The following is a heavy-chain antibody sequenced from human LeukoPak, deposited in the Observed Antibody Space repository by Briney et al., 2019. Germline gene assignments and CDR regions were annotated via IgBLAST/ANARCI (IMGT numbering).Heavy chain of an antibody. CDR3: AALWEGGY. D-gene: IGHD3-16*01. V-gene: IGHV3-7*01. J-gene: IGHJ4*02. CDR1: GLTFSNYW. CDR2: IKKDGSDK. Sequence: PGGSLRLSCAASGLTFSNYWMSWVRQAPGKGLEWVADIKKDGSDKYYVDSVKGRFTISRDNAENSLFLQMNSLRAEDTAVYYCAALWEGGYWGQGTLVTVPS.